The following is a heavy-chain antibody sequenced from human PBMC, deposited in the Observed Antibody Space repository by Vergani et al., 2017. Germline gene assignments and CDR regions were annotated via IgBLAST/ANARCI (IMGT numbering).Heavy chain of an antibody. J-gene: IGHJ6*02. CDR2: ISSSSSYI. D-gene: IGHD6-6*01. V-gene: IGHV3-11*06. Sequence: QVQLVESGGGLVKPGGSLRLSCAASGFTFSDYYMSWIRQAPGTGLEWVSSISSSSSYIYYADSVKGRFTISRDNAKNSLYLQMNSLRAEDTAVYYCAGDGKEGRPHRYSSSSSYYYYGMDVWGQGTTVTVSS. CDR3: AGDGKEGRPHRYSSSSSYYYYGMDV. CDR1: GFTFSDYY.